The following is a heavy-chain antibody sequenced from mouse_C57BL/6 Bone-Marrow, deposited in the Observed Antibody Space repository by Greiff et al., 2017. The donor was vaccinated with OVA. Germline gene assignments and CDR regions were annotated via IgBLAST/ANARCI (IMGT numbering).Heavy chain of an antibody. CDR1: GFTFSSYA. Sequence: EVLLVESGGGLVKPGASLKLSCAASGFTFSSYAMSWVRQTPEKRLEWVATISDGGSYTYYPDNVKGRFTISRDNAKNNLYLQMSHLKSEDTAMYYCARGGNYYAMDYWGQGTSVTVSS. CDR2: ISDGGSYT. V-gene: IGHV5-4*01. J-gene: IGHJ4*01. CDR3: ARGGNYYAMDY.